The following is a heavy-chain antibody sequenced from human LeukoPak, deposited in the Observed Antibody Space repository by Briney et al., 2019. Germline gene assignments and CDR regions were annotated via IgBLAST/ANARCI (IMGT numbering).Heavy chain of an antibody. Sequence: SETLSLTCAVYGGSFSGYYWSWIRQPPGKGLEWIGEINHSGSTNYNPSLKSRVTISVDTSKNQFSLKLSSVTAADTAVYYCARVTPSEVIIDAFDIWGQGTMVTVSS. V-gene: IGHV4-34*09. CDR1: GGSFSGYY. CDR2: INHSGST. J-gene: IGHJ3*02. CDR3: ARVTPSEVIIDAFDI. D-gene: IGHD3-16*02.